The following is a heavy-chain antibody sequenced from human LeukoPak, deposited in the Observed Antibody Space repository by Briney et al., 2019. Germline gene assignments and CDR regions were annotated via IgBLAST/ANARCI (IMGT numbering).Heavy chain of an antibody. CDR2: TRNKANSYTT. V-gene: IGHV3-72*01. Sequence: GGSLRLSCAASGFTFSDHYMDWVRQAPGKGLEWVGRTRNKANSYTTEYAASVKGRFTISRDDSKNSLYLQMNSLKTEGTAVYYCAATGGDYWGQGTLVTVSS. CDR3: AATGGDY. CDR1: GFTFSDHY. J-gene: IGHJ4*02. D-gene: IGHD1-26*01.